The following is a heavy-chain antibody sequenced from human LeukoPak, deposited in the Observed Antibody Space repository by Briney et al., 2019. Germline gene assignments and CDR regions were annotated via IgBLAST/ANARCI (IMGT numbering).Heavy chain of an antibody. Sequence: SGPALVKHTQTLTLTCTFSGFSLSTSGMCVSWXXXXXXXXXEWLALIDWDDDKYYSTSLKTRLTISKDTSKNQVVLTMTNMDPVDTATYYCARSQGGWWFDPWGQGTLVTVSS. D-gene: IGHD2-15*01. J-gene: IGHJ5*02. CDR1: GFSLSTSGMC. CDR2: IDWDDDK. CDR3: ARSQGGWWFDP. V-gene: IGHV2-70*01.